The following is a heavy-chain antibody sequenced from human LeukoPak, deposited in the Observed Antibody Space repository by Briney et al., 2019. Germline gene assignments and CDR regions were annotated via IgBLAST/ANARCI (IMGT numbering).Heavy chain of an antibody. V-gene: IGHV1-2*02. CDR2: INPNSGGT. J-gene: IGHJ5*02. D-gene: IGHD2-2*01. CDR1: GYTFTGYY. Sequence: ASVKVSCKASGYTFTGYYMHWVRQAPGQGLEWMGWINPNSGGTNYAQKFQGRVTMTRDTSISTAYMELSRLRSDDTAVYYCARERGGYCSSTSCSLFDPRGQGTLVTVSS. CDR3: ARERGGYCSSTSCSLFDP.